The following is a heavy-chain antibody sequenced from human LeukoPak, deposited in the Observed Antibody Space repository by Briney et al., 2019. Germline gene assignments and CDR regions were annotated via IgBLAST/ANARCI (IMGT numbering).Heavy chain of an antibody. J-gene: IGHJ4*02. CDR1: GFTFSSYA. CDR2: ISSSGGST. Sequence: GGSLRLSCAASGFTFSSYAMHWVRQAPGKGLEYVSAISSSGGSTYYANSVKGRFTISRGNSKNTLYLQMGSLRAEDMAVYYCARDRGYCSGGSCYSYLVYWGQGTLVTDSS. D-gene: IGHD2-15*01. V-gene: IGHV3-64*01. CDR3: ARDRGYCSGGSCYSYLVY.